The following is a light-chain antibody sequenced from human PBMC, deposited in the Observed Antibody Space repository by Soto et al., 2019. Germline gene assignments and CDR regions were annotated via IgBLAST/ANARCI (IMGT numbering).Light chain of an antibody. CDR2: AAS. Sequence: DIQMTQSPSSLSASVGDRVTITCRASQSISSYLNWYQQKPGKAPNLLIYAASSLQSGVPSRFSGSGSGTEFTLTISSLQPDDFATYYCHQLNSYPRTFGQGTRLENK. V-gene: IGKV1-9*01. CDR3: HQLNSYPRT. J-gene: IGKJ5*01. CDR1: QSISSY.